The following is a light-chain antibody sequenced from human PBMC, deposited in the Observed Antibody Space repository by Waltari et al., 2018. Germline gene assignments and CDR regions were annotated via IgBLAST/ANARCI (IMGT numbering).Light chain of an antibody. J-gene: IGLJ2*01. V-gene: IGLV1-47*01. Sequence: QSVLTQPPSASGTPGQRATIPCSGSSSNIGRNYVYWYQQLPGTTPKLLIYRNNQRPSGVPDRFSGSKSGTSASLAISGLRSEDEADYYCAAWDDSLTVVFGGGTKLTVL. CDR1: SSNIGRNY. CDR2: RNN. CDR3: AAWDDSLTVV.